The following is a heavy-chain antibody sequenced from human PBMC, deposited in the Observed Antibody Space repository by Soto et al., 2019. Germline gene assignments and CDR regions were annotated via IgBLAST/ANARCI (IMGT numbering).Heavy chain of an antibody. D-gene: IGHD3-9*01. V-gene: IGHV3-53*01. CDR1: GFTVCSNY. J-gene: IGHJ6*02. CDR2: IYSEGTP. CDR3: ARSTYYDILTGSYYYYVMDV. Sequence: PGGSLRLSCAASGFTVCSNYMSWVRQAPGKGLEWVSVIYSEGTPYYADSVKGRFTISRENSNNTLYLHMNNLRAEDTAVHYCARSTYYDILTGSYYYYVMDVWGQGTTVTASS.